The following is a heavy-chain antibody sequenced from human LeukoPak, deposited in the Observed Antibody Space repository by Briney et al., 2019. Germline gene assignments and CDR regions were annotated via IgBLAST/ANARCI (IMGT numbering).Heavy chain of an antibody. D-gene: IGHD3-3*01. V-gene: IGHV3-11*01. J-gene: IGHJ3*02. Sequence: AGSLTLSCAASGFTSSDYYMSWIRQAPGKGLGWVSYISSSGSTIYYAGSVKGRFTTSRDKAKNSLVLLMKGLRAEDTAVYYCARDQSNDFWCGIVGGGDAFDIWGQGTMVTVSS. CDR3: ARDQSNDFWCGIVGGGDAFDI. CDR2: ISSSGSTI. CDR1: GFTSSDYY.